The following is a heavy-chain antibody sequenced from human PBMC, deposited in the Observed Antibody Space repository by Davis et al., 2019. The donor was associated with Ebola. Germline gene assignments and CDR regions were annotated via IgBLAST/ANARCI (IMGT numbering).Heavy chain of an antibody. CDR2: FSTSYTGYT. V-gene: IGHV1-18*01. Sequence: ASVKVSCKASGYTFSSYGVSWVRQAPGQGLEWMGYFSTSYTGYTNYAPKLQGRVTMTTDTSTSTAYMELRSLRADDTAVYYCARERGGLNFGYPFEYWGQGTLLIVSS. CDR1: GYTFSSYG. J-gene: IGHJ4*02. CDR3: ARERGGLNFGYPFEY. D-gene: IGHD3-22*01.